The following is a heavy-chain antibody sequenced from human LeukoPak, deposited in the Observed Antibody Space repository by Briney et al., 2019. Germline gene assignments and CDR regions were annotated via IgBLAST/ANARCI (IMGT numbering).Heavy chain of an antibody. V-gene: IGHV3-11*03. CDR3: GRSRGAGPGAHFDV. D-gene: IGHD6-19*01. CDR2: ISASGSYT. J-gene: IGHJ4*02. Sequence: GGSLRLSCAASGFSFSGEYMSWIRQAPGQGLEWISYISASGSYTNYADSVKGRFTISRDNAKNSLYLQMNSLRAEDTAVYYCGRSRGAGPGAHFDVWGQGTLVTVSS. CDR1: GFSFSGEY.